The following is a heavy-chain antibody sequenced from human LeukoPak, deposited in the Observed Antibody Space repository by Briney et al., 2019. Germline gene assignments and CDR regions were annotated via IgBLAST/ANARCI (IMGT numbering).Heavy chain of an antibody. V-gene: IGHV3-23*01. D-gene: IGHD1-26*01. CDR1: GFTFSSYS. J-gene: IGHJ4*02. CDR3: ASLGGSHSFDS. CDR2: SSGSGGST. Sequence: GGSLRLSCAASGFTFSSYSMNWVREAPGKGLEWVSASSGSGGSTYYADSVKGRFTIPRDNSKTTLYLQMNSLRAEDTAVYYCASLGGSHSFDSWGQGTLVTVSS.